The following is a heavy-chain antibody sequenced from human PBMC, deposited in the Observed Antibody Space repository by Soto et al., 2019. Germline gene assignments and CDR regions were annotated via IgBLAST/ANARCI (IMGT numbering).Heavy chain of an antibody. CDR3: ASLSGYRYYFDY. V-gene: IGHV4-30-2*01. J-gene: IGHJ4*02. CDR2: ISQGGDT. Sequence: QQQLQESGSGLVKPVETLSLACTGSGLSIARCASSWSWLRQPPGKGLEWVGSISQGGDTYYNPSSTGRVTISVETTRNQFSLNLTSVTAADTAVYYCASLSGYRYYFDYWGEGILVTVSS. CDR1: GLSIARCASS. D-gene: IGHD2-15*01.